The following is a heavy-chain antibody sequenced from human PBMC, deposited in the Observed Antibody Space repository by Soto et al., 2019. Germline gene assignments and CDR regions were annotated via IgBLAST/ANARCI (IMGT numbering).Heavy chain of an antibody. CDR3: ARDRQYYHFWSGYQNEGPYGMDV. J-gene: IGHJ6*02. CDR2: INHSGGT. Sequence: QVQLQQWGAGLLKPSETLSLTCAVYGGSFSGYFWTWIRQAPGKGLEWIGKINHSGGTNYNSSLKSRVTISVDTSKNQFSLIPSSATAADTAVYYCARDRQYYHFWSGYQNEGPYGMDVWGQGTTVTVSS. CDR1: GGSFSGYF. V-gene: IGHV4-34*02. D-gene: IGHD3-3*02.